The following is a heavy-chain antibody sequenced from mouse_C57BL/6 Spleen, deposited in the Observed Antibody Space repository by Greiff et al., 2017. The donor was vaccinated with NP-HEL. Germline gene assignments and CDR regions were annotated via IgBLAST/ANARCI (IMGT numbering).Heavy chain of an antibody. CDR3: GRVPYGPYFDY. V-gene: IGHV1-59*01. Sequence: QVQLKEPGAELVRPGTSVKLSCKASGYTFTSYWMHWVKQRPGQGLEWIGVIDPSDSYTNYNQKFKGKATLTVDTSSSTAYMQLSSLTSEDSAVYYCGRVPYGPYFDYWGQGTTLTVSS. J-gene: IGHJ2*01. CDR1: GYTFTSYW. D-gene: IGHD1-1*01. CDR2: IDPSDSYT.